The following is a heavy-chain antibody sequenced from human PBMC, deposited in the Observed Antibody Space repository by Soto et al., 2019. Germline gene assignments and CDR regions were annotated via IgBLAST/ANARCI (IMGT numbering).Heavy chain of an antibody. CDR3: AKQSKWSSTSCYSGGSTCPLDC. V-gene: IGHV3-23*01. Sequence: EVQLLESGGGLVQPGGSLRLSCAVSGFTFSTHAMSWVRQAPGKGLEWVSGTSASGSTTYYADSVKGQFTISRDNSKNTLYLQMNRLRAEETAVYYCAKQSKWSSTSCYSGGSTCPLDCWGQGTLVTVSS. D-gene: IGHD2-2*02. J-gene: IGHJ4*02. CDR1: GFTFSTHA. CDR2: TSASGSTT.